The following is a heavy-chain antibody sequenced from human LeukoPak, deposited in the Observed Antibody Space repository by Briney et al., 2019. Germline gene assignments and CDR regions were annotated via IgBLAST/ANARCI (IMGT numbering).Heavy chain of an antibody. D-gene: IGHD3-22*01. CDR2: VNRDGSET. CDR3: ARDTFYDSSGYYYTFDY. CDR1: GFALSSHW. Sequence: GGSLRLSCAASGFALSSHWMTWVRQVPGRGPEWVANVNRDGSETYYLDSVKGRFTISKDNAKNSLYLQMNSLRAEDTAVYYCARDTFYDSSGYYYTFDYWGQGTLVTVSS. J-gene: IGHJ4*02. V-gene: IGHV3-7*01.